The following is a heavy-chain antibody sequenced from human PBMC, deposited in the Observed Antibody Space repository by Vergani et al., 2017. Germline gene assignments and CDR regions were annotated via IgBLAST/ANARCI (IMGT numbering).Heavy chain of an antibody. Sequence: QVQLVESGGGVVQPGRSLRLSCAASGFTFSSYGMHWVRQAPGKGLEWVAVISYDGSNKYYADSVKGRFTISRDNSKNTLDLQMNSLRAEDTAVYYCAKDEEYSSGWYGTPSDYWGQGTLVTVSS. CDR3: AKDEEYSSGWYGTPSDY. J-gene: IGHJ4*02. V-gene: IGHV3-30*18. D-gene: IGHD6-19*01. CDR1: GFTFSSYG. CDR2: ISYDGSNK.